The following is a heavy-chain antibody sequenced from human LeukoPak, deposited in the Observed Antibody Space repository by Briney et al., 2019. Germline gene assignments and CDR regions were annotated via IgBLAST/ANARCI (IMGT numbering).Heavy chain of an antibody. CDR2: ISAYNGNT. J-gene: IGHJ4*02. D-gene: IGHD2-2*01. Sequence: GASVKVSCKASGYTFTSYGISWVRQAPGQGLEWVGWISAYNGNTNYAQKLQGRVTMTTDTSTSTAYMELRSLRSDDTAVYYCARSVGLVAADPFDYWGQGTLVTVSS. V-gene: IGHV1-18*01. CDR1: GYTFTSYG. CDR3: ARSVGLVAADPFDY.